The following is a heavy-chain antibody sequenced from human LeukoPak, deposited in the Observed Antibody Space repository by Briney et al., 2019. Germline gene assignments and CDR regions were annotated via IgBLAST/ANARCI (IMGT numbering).Heavy chain of an antibody. J-gene: IGHJ4*02. Sequence: SDTLSLTCTVSGGSISSYYCSWIRQPAGKGLEWIGRIYTSGSTNYNPSLRSRVTMSVDTSKNQFSLKLSSVTAADTAVYYCARGPSVPRLTDRFDYWGQGTLVTVSS. V-gene: IGHV4-4*07. D-gene: IGHD4-11*01. CDR2: IYTSGST. CDR1: GGSISSYY. CDR3: ARGPSVPRLTDRFDY.